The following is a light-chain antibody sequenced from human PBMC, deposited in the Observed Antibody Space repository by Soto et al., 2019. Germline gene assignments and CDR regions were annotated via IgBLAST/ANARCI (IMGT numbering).Light chain of an antibody. CDR2: EVS. CDR3: SSYTIGSTPWL. J-gene: IGLJ3*02. CDR1: RSDVGGYTY. V-gene: IGLV2-14*01. Sequence: QSALTQPASVSGSPGQSITISCTGTRSDVGGYTYVSWYQQHPTKAPKLILYEVSRRPSGVSNRFSGSKSGSTASLTISGLQPEDEADYYCSSYTIGSTPWLFGGGTKVTVL.